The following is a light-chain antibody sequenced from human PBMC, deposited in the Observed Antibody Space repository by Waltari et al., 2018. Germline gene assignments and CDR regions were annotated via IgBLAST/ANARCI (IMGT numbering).Light chain of an antibody. J-gene: IGKJ2*03. CDR3: QQYYSIPRS. V-gene: IGKV4-1*01. CDR1: QSVLFRSNNENY. Sequence: DIVMTQSPDSLAVSLGERATTNCKSSQSVLFRSNNENYLAWYQQKPGQPPTLLIYWASTRESGVPDRFSGSGSGTDFTLTISSLQAEDVAVYYCQQYYSIPRSFGQGTKLEIK. CDR2: WAS.